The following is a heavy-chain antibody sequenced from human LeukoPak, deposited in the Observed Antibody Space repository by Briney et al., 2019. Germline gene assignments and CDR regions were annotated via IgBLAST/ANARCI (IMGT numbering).Heavy chain of an antibody. V-gene: IGHV3-30-3*01. CDR2: ISYDGSNK. CDR3: ARDHRTVTTRAGSAGIDY. Sequence: PGGSLRLSCAASGFTFSSYAMHWVRQAPGKGLEWVAVISYDGSNKYYADSVKGRFTISRDNSKNTLYLQMNSLRAEDTAVYYCARDHRTVTTRAGSAGIDYWGQGTLVTVSS. J-gene: IGHJ4*02. D-gene: IGHD4-17*01. CDR1: GFTFSSYA.